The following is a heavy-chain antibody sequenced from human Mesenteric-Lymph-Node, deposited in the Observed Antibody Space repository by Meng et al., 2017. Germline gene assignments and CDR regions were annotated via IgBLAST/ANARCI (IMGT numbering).Heavy chain of an antibody. CDR2: ISDLAAGT. V-gene: IGHV3-23*01. Sequence: GESLKISCATSGFIFSNYAMGWVRQAPGKGLEWVSAISDLAAGTYYIDSVRGRFTISRDNAKNSLYLQMNSLRAEDTAVYYCARMGGYSYGYGYYYGMDVWGQGTTVTVSS. CDR1: GFIFSNYA. J-gene: IGHJ6*02. D-gene: IGHD5-18*01. CDR3: ARMGGYSYGYGYYYGMDV.